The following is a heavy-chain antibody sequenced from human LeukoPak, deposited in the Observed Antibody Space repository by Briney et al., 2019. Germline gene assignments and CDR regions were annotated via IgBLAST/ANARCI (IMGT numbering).Heavy chain of an antibody. J-gene: IGHJ3*02. Sequence: SETLSLTCTVSRGSISSYYWSWIRQPAGKGLEWIGRIYTSGSTNYNPSLKSRVTMSVDTSKNQFSLKLSSVTAADTAVYYCARDKPFHVVVIATASAFDIWGQGTMVTVSS. CDR1: RGSISSYY. V-gene: IGHV4-4*07. CDR3: ARDKPFHVVVIATASAFDI. CDR2: IYTSGST. D-gene: IGHD2-21*01.